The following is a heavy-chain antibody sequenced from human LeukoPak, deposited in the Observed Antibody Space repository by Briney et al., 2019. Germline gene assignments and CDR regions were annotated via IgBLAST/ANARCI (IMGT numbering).Heavy chain of an antibody. J-gene: IGHJ4*02. D-gene: IGHD6-19*01. CDR2: ISYDGSNK. CDR1: GFTFSTYG. CDR3: AKDKGSGWSYYFDY. Sequence: GRSLRLSCAASGFTFSTYGMHWVRQAPGKGLEWVAVISYDGSNKYYADSVKGLFTISRDNSKNTLYLQMNSLRDEDTAVYYCAKDKGSGWSYYFDYWGQGTLVTVSS. V-gene: IGHV3-30*18.